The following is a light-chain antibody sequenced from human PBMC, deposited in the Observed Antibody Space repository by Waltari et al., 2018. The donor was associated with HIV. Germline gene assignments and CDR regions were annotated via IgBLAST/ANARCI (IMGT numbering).Light chain of an antibody. J-gene: IGLJ2*01. CDR2: EVY. CDR1: SRDVGGYNY. Sequence: QSALTQPPSASGSPGQSVTISCTGTSRDVGGYNYVPWYKVHPGEAPNVVIFEVYKRPSGFPDRLSVSKSGNTASLTVSGLQAEDEATYYCASYAGRNNLVFGGGTKLTVL. V-gene: IGLV2-8*01. CDR3: ASYAGRNNLV.